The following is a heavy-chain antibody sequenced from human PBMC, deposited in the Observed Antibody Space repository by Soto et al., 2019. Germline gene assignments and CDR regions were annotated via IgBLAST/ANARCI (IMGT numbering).Heavy chain of an antibody. V-gene: IGHV3-21*04. CDR2: ISTSSSYT. CDR1: GFTFSSYG. Sequence: PGGSLRLSCAASGFTFSSYGMHWVRQAPGKGLEWVSSISTSSSYTNYTDSVKGRFTISRDNAKNSLYLQMKSLRAEDTAVYYCARVRTYYFDSSGQGPFDYWGQGTLVTVSS. J-gene: IGHJ4*02. D-gene: IGHD3-22*01. CDR3: ARVRTYYFDSSGQGPFDY.